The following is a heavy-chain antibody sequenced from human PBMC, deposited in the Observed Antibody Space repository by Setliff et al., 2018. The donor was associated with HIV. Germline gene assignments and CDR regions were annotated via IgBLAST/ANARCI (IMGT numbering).Heavy chain of an antibody. D-gene: IGHD3-3*01. CDR2: IYYSGST. CDR3: AREGRRITIFGVVIHQPDYYYGMDV. CDR1: GYSISSGYY. Sequence: TSETLSLTCDVSGYSISSGYYWGWIRQSPGKGLEWIATIYYSGSTNYNPSLKSRVTISVDTSKNQFSLKLSSVTAADTAVYYCAREGRRITIFGVVIHQPDYYYGMDVWGQGTTVTVSS. J-gene: IGHJ6*02. V-gene: IGHV4-38-2*02.